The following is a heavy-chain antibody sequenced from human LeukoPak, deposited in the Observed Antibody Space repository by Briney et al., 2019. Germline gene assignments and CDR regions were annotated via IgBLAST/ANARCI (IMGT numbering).Heavy chain of an antibody. CDR3: ARDPVDY. Sequence: GGSLRLSCAASGFTFTNFALHWVRQAPGKGLEWVAFISYDESNKYYADSVKGRSTISRDNSKNILYLQMNSLRVEDTAVYYCARDPVDYWGQGTLVTVSS. CDR2: ISYDESNK. J-gene: IGHJ4*02. CDR1: GFTFTNFA. V-gene: IGHV3-30-3*01.